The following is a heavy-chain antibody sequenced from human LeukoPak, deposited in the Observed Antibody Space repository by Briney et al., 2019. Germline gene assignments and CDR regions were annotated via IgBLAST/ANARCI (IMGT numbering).Heavy chain of an antibody. CDR3: ARLAYYDFWSGYSLKWFDP. CDR1: GYTFTSYD. CDR2: MNPNSGNT. D-gene: IGHD3-3*01. Sequence: ASVKVSCKASGYTFTSYDINWVRQATGQGLEWMGWMNPNSGNTGYAQEFQGRVTMTRNTSISTAYMELSSLRSEDTAVYYCARLAYYDFWSGYSLKWFDPWGQGTLVTVSS. J-gene: IGHJ5*02. V-gene: IGHV1-8*01.